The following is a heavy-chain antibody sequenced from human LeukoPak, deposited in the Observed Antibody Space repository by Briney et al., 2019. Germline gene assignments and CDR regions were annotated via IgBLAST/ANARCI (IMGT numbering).Heavy chain of an antibody. D-gene: IGHD6-19*01. J-gene: IGHJ3*02. CDR3: ATSGYNSGWYRGAFDI. CDR1: GFTFSSYS. V-gene: IGHV3-48*02. CDR2: ISSSSSTI. Sequence: GGSLRLSCAASGFTFSSYSINWVRQAPGKGLEWVSYISSSSSTIYYADSVKGRFTISRDNVRNSLYLQMNSLRDEDTAVYYCATSGYNSGWYRGAFDIWGQGTMVTVSS.